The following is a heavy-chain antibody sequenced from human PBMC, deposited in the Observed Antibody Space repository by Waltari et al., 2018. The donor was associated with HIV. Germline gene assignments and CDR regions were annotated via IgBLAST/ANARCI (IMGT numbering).Heavy chain of an antibody. CDR3: ARRAPMAYFDY. CDR1: GGSFSGNY. J-gene: IGHJ4*02. CDR2: INHAGIT. D-gene: IGHD2-8*01. V-gene: IGHV4-34*01. Sequence: QVQLNQWGAGLLKPSETLSLTFAVYGGSFSGNYWTWIRQPPGKGLEWIGEINHAGITNYNPSVKSRVTMSVDTSMNQFSLKLTSVTAADTALYYCARRAPMAYFDYWGQGSLVTVSS.